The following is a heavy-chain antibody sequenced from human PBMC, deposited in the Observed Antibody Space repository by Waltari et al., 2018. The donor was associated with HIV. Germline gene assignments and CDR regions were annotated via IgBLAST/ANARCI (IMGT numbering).Heavy chain of an antibody. V-gene: IGHV3-7*01. Sequence: EVRLVESGGGLVQPGGSLRLSCAASGFPFSSPCVTWGRQAPGKGLEWVANIKEDGSEIHYVDSVKGRFTISRDNAKNSLYLQMNSLRAEDTAVYYCARRQQLTDWGQGTLVTVSS. CDR3: ARRQQLTD. D-gene: IGHD6-13*01. CDR1: GFPFSSPC. CDR2: IKEDGSEI. J-gene: IGHJ4*02.